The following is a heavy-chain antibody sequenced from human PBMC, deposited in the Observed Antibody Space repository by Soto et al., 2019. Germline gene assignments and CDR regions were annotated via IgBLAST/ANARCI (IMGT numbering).Heavy chain of an antibody. CDR3: ARTSQKLAARLHYYYGMDV. CDR1: GGTFSSYA. D-gene: IGHD6-6*01. J-gene: IGHJ6*02. Sequence: SVKVSCKASGGTFSSYAISWVRQAPGQGLEWMGGIIPIFGTANYAQKFQGRVTITADESTSTAYMELSSLRSEDTAVYYCARTSQKLAARLHYYYGMDVWGQGTTVTVSS. V-gene: IGHV1-69*13. CDR2: IIPIFGTA.